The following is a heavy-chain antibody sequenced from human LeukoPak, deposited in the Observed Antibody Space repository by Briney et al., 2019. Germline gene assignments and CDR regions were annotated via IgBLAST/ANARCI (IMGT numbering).Heavy chain of an antibody. Sequence: SETLSLTCTVSGGSVSSYYWSWIRQPPGKGLEWIGYIYYSGSTNYNPSLKSRVTISVDTSKNQFSLKLSSVTAADTAVYYCARGPATTVTQYYFDYWGQGTLVTVSS. J-gene: IGHJ4*02. D-gene: IGHD4-17*01. CDR2: IYYSGST. CDR1: GGSVSSYY. V-gene: IGHV4-59*02. CDR3: ARGPATTVTQYYFDY.